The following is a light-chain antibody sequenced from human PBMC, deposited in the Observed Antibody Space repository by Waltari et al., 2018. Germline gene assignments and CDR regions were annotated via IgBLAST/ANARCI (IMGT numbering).Light chain of an antibody. CDR3: QQSYIPPYT. J-gene: IGKJ2*01. CDR2: TAS. Sequence: DIQMTQAPSSLSASVGDRVTITCRASQTITSQLNWFQQQPGRAPKLLIHTASSLQSGVPTRFSGSGSGTQFTLTSSSLQPEDFATYFCQQSYIPPYTFGQGTKVEIK. V-gene: IGKV1-39*01. CDR1: QTITSQ.